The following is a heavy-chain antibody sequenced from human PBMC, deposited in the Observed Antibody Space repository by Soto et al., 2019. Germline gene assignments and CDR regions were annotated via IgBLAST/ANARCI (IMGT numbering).Heavy chain of an antibody. D-gene: IGHD3-3*01. V-gene: IGHV2-5*02. CDR1: GFSLSTSGVG. J-gene: IGHJ4*02. CDR2: IYWDDDK. Sequence: ESGPTLVNPTQTLTLTCTFSGFSLSTSGVGVGWIRQPPGKALEWLALIYWDDDKRYSPSLKSRLTITKDTSKNQVVLTMTNMDPVDTATYYCAHSKPLYYDFWSGYYSPGTPRQYYFDYWGQGTLVTVSS. CDR3: AHSKPLYYDFWSGYYSPGTPRQYYFDY.